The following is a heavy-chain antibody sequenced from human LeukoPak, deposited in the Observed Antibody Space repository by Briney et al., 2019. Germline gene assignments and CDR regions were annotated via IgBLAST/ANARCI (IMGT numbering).Heavy chain of an antibody. CDR1: GGSISSGGYY. CDR3: ATTRAAPGIFCFAP. CDR2: IHYSGSI. D-gene: IGHD6-13*01. V-gene: IGHV4-31*03. Sequence: SETLSLTCTVSGGSISSGGYYWSCIRQHPGKGLEWLGYIHYSGSIYYNPSLKSRVTISVDTSQNQFSLTLSSVTAAATAMYYCATTRAAPGIFCFAPWGQGALVTVSS. J-gene: IGHJ5*02.